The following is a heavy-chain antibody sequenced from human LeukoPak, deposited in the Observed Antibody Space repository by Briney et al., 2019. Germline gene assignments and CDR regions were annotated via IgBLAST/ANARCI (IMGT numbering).Heavy chain of an antibody. D-gene: IGHD3-10*01. J-gene: IGHJ4*02. CDR1: GGTFSSYA. CDR3: ARGHYYGSGSYLFDY. Sequence: SVKVSCKASGGTFSSYAISWVRQAPGQGLEWMGGIIPIFGTANYAQKFQGRVTITADKSASTAYMELSSLRSEDTAVYYCARGHYYGSGSYLFDYWGQGTLVTVSS. CDR2: IIPIFGTA. V-gene: IGHV1-69*06.